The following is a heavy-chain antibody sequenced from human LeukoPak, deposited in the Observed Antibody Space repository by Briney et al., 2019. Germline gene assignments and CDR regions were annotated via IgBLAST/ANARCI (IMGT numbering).Heavy chain of an antibody. J-gene: IGHJ4*02. Sequence: GGSLRLSCAASGFTFSIYAMHWVRQAPGKGLEWVAVIWYDGSNKYYADSVKGRFTISRDNSKNTLYLQMNSLRAEDTAVYYCASASYCKGGSCYSVHWGQGTLVTVSS. D-gene: IGHD2-15*01. CDR1: GFTFSIYA. V-gene: IGHV3-33*08. CDR3: ASASYCKGGSCYSVH. CDR2: IWYDGSNK.